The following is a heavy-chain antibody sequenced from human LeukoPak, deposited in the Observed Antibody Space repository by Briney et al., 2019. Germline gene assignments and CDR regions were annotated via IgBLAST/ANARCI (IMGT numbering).Heavy chain of an antibody. CDR3: AREEELEGPYFDY. V-gene: IGHV4-4*07. D-gene: IGHD1-1*01. CDR1: GGPISSYY. Sequence: PSETLSLTCTVSGGPISSYYWSWIRQPAGKGLEWIGRIYTCGSTNYIPSLKSRVTISVDKSKNQFSLKLSSVTAADTAVYYCAREEELEGPYFDYWGQGTLVTVSS. CDR2: IYTCGST. J-gene: IGHJ4*02.